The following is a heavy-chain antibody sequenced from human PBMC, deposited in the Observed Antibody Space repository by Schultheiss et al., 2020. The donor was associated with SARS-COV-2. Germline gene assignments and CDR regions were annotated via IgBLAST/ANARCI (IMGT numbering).Heavy chain of an antibody. CDR2: IYHSGST. Sequence: SETLSLTCAVSGGSISSGGYSWSWIRQPPGKGLEWIGYIYHSGSTYYNPSLKSRVTISVDTSKNQFSLKLSSVTAADTAVYYCARALGGLRRAFDIWGQGTMVTVSS. D-gene: IGHD4-17*01. CDR3: ARALGGLRRAFDI. CDR1: GGSISSGGYS. J-gene: IGHJ3*02. V-gene: IGHV4-30-2*05.